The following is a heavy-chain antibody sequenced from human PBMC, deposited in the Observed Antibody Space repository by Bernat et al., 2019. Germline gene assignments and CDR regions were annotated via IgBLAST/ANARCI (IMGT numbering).Heavy chain of an antibody. V-gene: IGHV4-59*01. D-gene: IGHD5-18*01. Sequence: VQLQESGPGLVKPSETLSLTCTVSGGSISSYYWSWIRQPPGKGLEWIGYIYYSGSTNYNPSLKSRVTISVDTSKNQFSLKLSSVTAADTAVYYCARAADTAMVNDYWGQGTLVTVSS. CDR2: IYYSGST. CDR1: GGSISSYY. J-gene: IGHJ4*02. CDR3: ARAADTAMVNDY.